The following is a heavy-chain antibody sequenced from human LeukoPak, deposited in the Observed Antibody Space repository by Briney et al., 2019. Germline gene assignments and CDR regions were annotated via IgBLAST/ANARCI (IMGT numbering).Heavy chain of an antibody. CDR2: IYYSGST. CDR1: GGSISSYY. D-gene: IGHD1-14*01. V-gene: IGHV4-59*01. Sequence: SETLSLTCTVSGGSISSYYWSWIRQPPGKELEWIGYIYYSGSTNYNPSLKSRVTISVDTSKNQFSLKLSSVTAADTAVYYCARDPSGYRNDAFDIWGKGTMVTVSS. J-gene: IGHJ3*02. CDR3: ARDPSGYRNDAFDI.